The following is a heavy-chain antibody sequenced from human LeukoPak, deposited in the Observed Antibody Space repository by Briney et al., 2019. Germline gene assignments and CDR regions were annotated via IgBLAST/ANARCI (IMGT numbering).Heavy chain of an antibody. D-gene: IGHD3-22*01. Sequence: GGSLRLSCAASGFTFSSYWMRWVRQAPGKGLVWVSRINSDGSSTSYADSVKGRFTISRDNAKNTLYLQMNSLRAEDTAVYYCARGHYDSSGYYFYWGQGTLVTVSS. CDR1: GFTFSSYW. CDR2: INSDGSST. J-gene: IGHJ4*02. CDR3: ARGHYDSSGYYFY. V-gene: IGHV3-74*01.